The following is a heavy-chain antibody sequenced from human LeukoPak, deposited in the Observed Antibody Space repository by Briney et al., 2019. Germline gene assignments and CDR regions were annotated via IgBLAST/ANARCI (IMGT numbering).Heavy chain of an antibody. J-gene: IGHJ4*02. CDR2: IYYSGST. CDR1: GGSISSSSYY. Sequence: SETLSLTCTVSGGSISSSSYYWGWIRQPPGKGLEWIGSIYYSGSTYYSPSLKSRVTISVDTSKNQFSLKLSSVTAADTAVYYCARVHYYDSGNLDYWGQGTLVTVSS. V-gene: IGHV4-39*07. D-gene: IGHD3-10*01. CDR3: ARVHYYDSGNLDY.